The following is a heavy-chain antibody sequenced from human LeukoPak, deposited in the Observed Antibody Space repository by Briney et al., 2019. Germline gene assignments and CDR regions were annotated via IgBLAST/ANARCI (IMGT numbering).Heavy chain of an antibody. CDR1: GGTFSSYA. CDR3: ARATAAGTDIDY. J-gene: IGHJ4*02. D-gene: IGHD6-13*01. V-gene: IGHV1-69*06. Sequence: ASVKVSCKASGGTFSSYAISWVRQAPGQGLEWMGGIIPIFGTANYAQKFQGRVTITADKSTSTVYMELSSLRSEDTAVYYCARATAAGTDIDYWGQGTLVTVSS. CDR2: IIPIFGTA.